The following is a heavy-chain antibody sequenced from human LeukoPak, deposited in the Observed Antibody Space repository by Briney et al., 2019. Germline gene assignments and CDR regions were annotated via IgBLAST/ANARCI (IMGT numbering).Heavy chain of an antibody. CDR1: GGSFSGYY. CDR3: ARGEWLLDY. Sequence: PSETLSRTCAVYGGSFSGYYWSWIRQPPGKGLEWIGEINHSGSTDYNPSLKSRVTISVDTSKNQFSLKLSSVTAADTAVYYCARGEWLLDYWGQGTLVTVSS. D-gene: IGHD3-3*01. J-gene: IGHJ4*02. V-gene: IGHV4-34*01. CDR2: INHSGST.